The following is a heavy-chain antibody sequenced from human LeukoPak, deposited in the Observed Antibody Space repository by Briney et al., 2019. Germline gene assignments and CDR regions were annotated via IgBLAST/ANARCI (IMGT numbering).Heavy chain of an antibody. J-gene: IGHJ4*02. V-gene: IGHV4-59*12. CDR1: GGSISSYY. CDR3: ASSGSSGRIYY. D-gene: IGHD3-10*01. Sequence: SETLSLTCTVSGGSISSYYGSWIRQPPGKGLEWIGYIYYSGSTNYNPSLKSRVTISVDTSKKQFSLKLSSVTAADTAVYYCASSGSSGRIYYWGQGTLVTVSS. CDR2: IYYSGST.